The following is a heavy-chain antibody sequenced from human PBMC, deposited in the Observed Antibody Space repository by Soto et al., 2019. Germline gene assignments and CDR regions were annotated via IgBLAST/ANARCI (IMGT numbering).Heavy chain of an antibody. V-gene: IGHV4-31*03. J-gene: IGHJ4*02. CDR3: ARDVPGATGLDY. Sequence: QVQLQESGPGLVKPSQTLSLTCTVSGGSISSGGHYWSWIRQHPGKGLEWIGYIYYSGSTYYNPSLKSRVTISVDTSKNQFSLKLSSVTAADTAVYYCARDVPGATGLDYWGQGTLVTVSS. CDR2: IYYSGST. D-gene: IGHD1-26*01. CDR1: GGSISSGGHY.